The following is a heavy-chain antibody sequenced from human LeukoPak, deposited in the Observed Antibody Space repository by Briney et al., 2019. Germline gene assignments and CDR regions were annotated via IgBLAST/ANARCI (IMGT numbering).Heavy chain of an antibody. CDR1: GFTFSSYS. CDR3: AKDRPLSGTEYYFDY. Sequence: GGSLRLSCAASGFTFSSYSMNWVRQAPGKGLEWVSSISSSSSYIYYADSVKGRFTISRDNSKNTLYLQMNSLRAEDTAVYYCAKDRPLSGTEYYFDYWGQGTLVTVSS. J-gene: IGHJ4*02. V-gene: IGHV3-21*04. D-gene: IGHD2-21*02. CDR2: ISSSSSYI.